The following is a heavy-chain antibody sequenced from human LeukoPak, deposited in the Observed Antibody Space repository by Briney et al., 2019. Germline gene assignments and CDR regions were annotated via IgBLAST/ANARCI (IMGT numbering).Heavy chain of an antibody. D-gene: IGHD3-22*01. CDR3: ARGDSSGYYYFDY. J-gene: IGHJ4*02. CDR2: MNPNSGNT. CDR1: GYTFTSYD. V-gene: IGHV1-8*03. Sequence: ASVKVSCTASGYTFTSYDINWVRQATGQGLEWMGWMNPNSGNTGYAQKFQGRVTITRNTSISTAYMELSSLRSEDTAVYYCARGDSSGYYYFDYWGQGTLVTVSS.